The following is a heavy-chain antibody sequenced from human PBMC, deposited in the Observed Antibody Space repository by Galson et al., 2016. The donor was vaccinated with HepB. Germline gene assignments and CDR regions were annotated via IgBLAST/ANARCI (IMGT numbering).Heavy chain of an antibody. V-gene: IGHV4-4*02. CDR2: IYHSVST. Sequence: SETLSLTCAVSGDSIRSNNWWTWVRKTPGKGLEWIGEIYHSVSTNSNPSLKSRVTISMDKSKNWLSLRLNSVTAADTALYYCARVRGGCSSTRCYIDSWGQGTLVTVSA. D-gene: IGHD2-2*01. CDR1: GDSIRSNNW. J-gene: IGHJ4*02. CDR3: ARVRGGCSSTRCYIDS.